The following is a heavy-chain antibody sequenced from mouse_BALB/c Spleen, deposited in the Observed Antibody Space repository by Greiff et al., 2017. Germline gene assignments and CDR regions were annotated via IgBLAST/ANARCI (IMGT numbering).Heavy chain of an antibody. CDR3: ASYTTEVEAMDY. Sequence: VQLQESGPELVKPGASVKMSCKASGYTFTSYVMHWVEQKTGQGLEWIGYINPYNDGTKYIEKFKGKAILTSDESSSAAYMELSSLTSEDSAVDCFASYTTEVEAMDYWGQGTTLTVSS. D-gene: IGHD1-1*01. V-gene: IGHV1-14*01. CDR2: INPYNDGT. CDR1: GYTFTSYV. J-gene: IGHJ2*01.